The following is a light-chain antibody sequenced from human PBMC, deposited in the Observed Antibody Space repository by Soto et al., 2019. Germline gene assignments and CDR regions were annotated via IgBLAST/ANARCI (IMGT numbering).Light chain of an antibody. CDR3: QQSYSSPWT. V-gene: IGKV1-39*01. CDR1: QSIGTY. Sequence: DIQMTQSPSSLSASVGDRVTISCRASQSIGTYLNWYLQKPGRAPKLQIYAASNLQSGVPSRFSGSGSGTDFTLTIRSLQPEDFGTYFCQQSYSSPWTFGQGTKVEIK. CDR2: AAS. J-gene: IGKJ1*01.